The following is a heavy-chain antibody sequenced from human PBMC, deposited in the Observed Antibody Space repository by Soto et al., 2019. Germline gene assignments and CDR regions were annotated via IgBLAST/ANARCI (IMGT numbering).Heavy chain of an antibody. Sequence: QVQLVESGGGVVQPGRSLRLSCAASGFTFSSYGMHWVRQAPGKGLEWVAVIGYDGSNKHYADTVKGRFTISRDNSKNTVNLQMNSLRAGDTAVYYCARDYYDILTGYYIDYWGQGTLVTVSS. J-gene: IGHJ4*02. D-gene: IGHD3-9*01. CDR3: ARDYYDILTGYYIDY. V-gene: IGHV3-33*01. CDR1: GFTFSSYG. CDR2: IGYDGSNK.